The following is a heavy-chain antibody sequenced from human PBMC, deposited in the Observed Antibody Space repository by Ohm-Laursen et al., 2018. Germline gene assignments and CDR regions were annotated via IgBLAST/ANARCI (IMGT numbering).Heavy chain of an antibody. V-gene: IGHV1-18*01. Sequence: GASVKVSCKPSGYTFTSYGISWVRQAPGQGLEWMGWISAYNGNTNYAQKLQGRVTMTTDTSTSTAYMELRSLRSDDTAVYYCARDVLGYCSGGSCYGDWFDPWGQGTLVTVSS. CDR1: GYTFTSYG. D-gene: IGHD2-15*01. CDR2: ISAYNGNT. CDR3: ARDVLGYCSGGSCYGDWFDP. J-gene: IGHJ5*02.